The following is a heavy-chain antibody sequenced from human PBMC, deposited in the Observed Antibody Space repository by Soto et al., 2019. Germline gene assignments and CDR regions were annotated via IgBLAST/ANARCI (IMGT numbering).Heavy chain of an antibody. CDR2: INPNSGGT. J-gene: IGHJ4*02. Sequence: QVQLVQSGAEVKKPGASVKVSCKASGYTFTGYYLHWVRQAPGKGLGGMGWINPNSGGTNYAQKFQGRVPMTRDTSISTAYMELSRLRSDDTAVYYCARGRTGTTSYFDYWGQGNLVTVSS. V-gene: IGHV1-2*02. CDR3: ARGRTGTTSYFDY. CDR1: GYTFTGYY. D-gene: IGHD1-1*01.